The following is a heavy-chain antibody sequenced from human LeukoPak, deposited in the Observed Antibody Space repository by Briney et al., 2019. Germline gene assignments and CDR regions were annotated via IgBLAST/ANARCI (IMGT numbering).Heavy chain of an antibody. D-gene: IGHD5-12*01. CDR2: ISTSWST. J-gene: IGHJ4*02. Sequence: SETLSLTCTVSGGSISSYYWSWIRQPAGKGLEWIGCISTSWSTNYNPSLKTRVTMSVDTSKNQFSLKLSSVTAADTAVYYCARGPRVATNENFDYWGQGTLVTVSS. CDR3: ARGPRVATNENFDY. CDR1: GGSISSYY. V-gene: IGHV4-4*07.